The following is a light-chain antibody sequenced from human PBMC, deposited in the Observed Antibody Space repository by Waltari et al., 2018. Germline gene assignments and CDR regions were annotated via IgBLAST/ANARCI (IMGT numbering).Light chain of an antibody. Sequence: DIQMTQSPSSLSASVGHRVTIPCRASQTIKNFLNWYQQKPWKAPNLLIYAATNLQSGVPSRFSGNGSGTDFTLTISSLLRADFATYYCQQSYNTPYSFGRGTKLEIK. CDR2: AAT. J-gene: IGKJ2*03. CDR1: QTIKNF. V-gene: IGKV1-39*01. CDR3: QQSYNTPYS.